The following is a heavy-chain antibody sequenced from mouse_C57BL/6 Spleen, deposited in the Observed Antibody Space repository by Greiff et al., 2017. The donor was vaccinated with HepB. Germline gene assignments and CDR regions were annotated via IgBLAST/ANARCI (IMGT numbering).Heavy chain of an antibody. D-gene: IGHD2-3*01. CDR1: GFTFTDYY. J-gene: IGHJ3*01. V-gene: IGHV7-3*01. CDR3: ARYKADGWFAY. Sequence: EVKLVESGGGLVQPGGSLSLSCAASGFTFTDYYMSWVRQPPGKALEWLGFIRNKANGYTTEYSASVKGRFTISRENSQSILYLQLNALRAEDSATYYCARYKADGWFAYWGQGTLVTVSA. CDR2: IRNKANGYTT.